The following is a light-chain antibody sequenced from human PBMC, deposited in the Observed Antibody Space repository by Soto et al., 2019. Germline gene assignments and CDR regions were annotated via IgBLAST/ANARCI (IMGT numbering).Light chain of an antibody. CDR1: QNLINF. Sequence: DIQMTQFPSSLSASVGDRVTITCRASQNLINFLNWYQQKPGKAPNLLIYGASSLQSGDPSRFSGSGSGTDFPLTIANLQPEDFATYCCKQSYSTPYTFGQGTELEI. CDR3: KQSYSTPYT. J-gene: IGKJ2*01. CDR2: GAS. V-gene: IGKV1-39*01.